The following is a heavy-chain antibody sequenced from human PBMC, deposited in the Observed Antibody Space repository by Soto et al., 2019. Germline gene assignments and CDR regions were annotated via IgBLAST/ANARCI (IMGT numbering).Heavy chain of an antibody. Sequence: GASVKVSCKASGYTFSGYYIHWLRQAPGQGLGWMGWINPNSGGTNYAQKFQGRVTVTRDTPTSTAYMELSRLTSDDTAVYYCARSLTEGYCTITGCYTRPLYGMDVWGQGTTVTVSS. J-gene: IGHJ6*02. CDR2: INPNSGGT. CDR1: GYTFSGYY. D-gene: IGHD2-2*02. V-gene: IGHV1-2*02. CDR3: ARSLTEGYCTITGCYTRPLYGMDV.